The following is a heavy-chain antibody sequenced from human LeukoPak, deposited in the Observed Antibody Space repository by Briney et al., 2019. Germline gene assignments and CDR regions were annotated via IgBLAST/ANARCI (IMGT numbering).Heavy chain of an antibody. V-gene: IGHV3-30*01. Sequence: HPGRSLRLSCAASGFTFSSYAMHWVRQAPGKGLEWVAVISYDGSNKYYADSVKGRFTISRDNPKNTLYLQMNSLRAEDTAVYYCASGVVFPHYWGQGTLVTVSS. D-gene: IGHD3-10*01. J-gene: IGHJ4*02. CDR1: GFTFSSYA. CDR3: ASGVVFPHY. CDR2: ISYDGSNK.